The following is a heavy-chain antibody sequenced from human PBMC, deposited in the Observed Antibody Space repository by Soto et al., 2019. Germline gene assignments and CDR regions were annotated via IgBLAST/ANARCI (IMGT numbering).Heavy chain of an antibody. D-gene: IGHD1-26*01. V-gene: IGHV3-30-3*01. CDR1: GFTFSSYA. Sequence: PGGSLRLSCAASGFTFSSYAMHWVRQAPGKGLEWVAVISYDGSNKYYADSVKGRFTISRDNSKNTLYLQMNSLRAEDTAVYYCARDLRGGDYYYYGMDVWGQGTGVTVSS. J-gene: IGHJ6*02. CDR2: ISYDGSNK. CDR3: ARDLRGGDYYYYGMDV.